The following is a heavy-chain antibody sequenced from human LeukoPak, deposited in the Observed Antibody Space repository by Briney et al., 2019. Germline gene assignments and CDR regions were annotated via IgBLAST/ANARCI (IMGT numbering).Heavy chain of an antibody. D-gene: IGHD2-2*01. CDR1: GGSISSGDYY. J-gene: IGHJ5*02. CDR3: ARVWYQLLAGWFDP. V-gene: IGHV4-30-4*08. CDR2: IYYSGST. Sequence: PSQTLSLTCTVSGGSISSGDYYWSWIRQPPGKGLEWIGYIYYSGSTYYNPSLKSRVTISVDTSKNQFSLKLSSVTAADTAVYYCARVWYQLLAGWFDPWGQGTLDTVSS.